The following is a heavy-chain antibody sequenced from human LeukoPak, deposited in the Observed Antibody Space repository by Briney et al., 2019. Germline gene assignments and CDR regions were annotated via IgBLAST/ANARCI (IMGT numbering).Heavy chain of an antibody. Sequence: PETLSLTCTVSGGSISSYYWSWIRQPAGKGLEWIGRIYTSGSTNYNPSLKSRVTMSVDTSKNQFSLKLSSVTAADTAVYYCARILRVAATDAFDIWGQGTMVAVSS. CDR1: GGSISSYY. CDR3: ARILRVAATDAFDI. V-gene: IGHV4-4*07. D-gene: IGHD2-15*01. J-gene: IGHJ3*02. CDR2: IYTSGST.